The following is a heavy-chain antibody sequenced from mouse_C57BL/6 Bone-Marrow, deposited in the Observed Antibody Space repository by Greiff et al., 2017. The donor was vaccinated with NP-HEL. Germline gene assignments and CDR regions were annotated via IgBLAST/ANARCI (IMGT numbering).Heavy chain of an antibody. Sequence: VKLMESGPGLVQPSQSLSITCTVSGFSLTSYGVHWVRQSPGKGLEWLGVIWRGGSTDYNAAFMSRLSITKDNSTSQVFFKMNSLQADDTAIYYCARGRSVYAMDYWGQGTSVTVSS. CDR2: IWRGGST. V-gene: IGHV2-5*01. CDR1: GFSLTSYG. CDR3: ARGRSVYAMDY. D-gene: IGHD3-1*01. J-gene: IGHJ4*01.